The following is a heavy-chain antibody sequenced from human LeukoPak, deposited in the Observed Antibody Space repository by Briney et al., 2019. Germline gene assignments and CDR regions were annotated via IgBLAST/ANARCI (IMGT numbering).Heavy chain of an antibody. CDR1: GYTFTGYY. CDR3: ARLTSYSSSWAFDY. CDR2: INPNSGGT. V-gene: IGHV1-2*02. J-gene: IGHJ4*02. Sequence: ASVKVSCKASGYTFTGYYMHWVRQAPGQGLEGMGWINPNSGGTNYAQKFQGRVTMTRDTSISTAYMELSRLRSDDTAVYYCARLTSYSSSWAFDYWGQGTLVTVSS. D-gene: IGHD6-13*01.